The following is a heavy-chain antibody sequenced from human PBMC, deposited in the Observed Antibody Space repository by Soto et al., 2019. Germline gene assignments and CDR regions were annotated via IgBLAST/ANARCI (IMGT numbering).Heavy chain of an antibody. J-gene: IGHJ5*02. D-gene: IGHD3-16*01. CDR2: IYWDDDK. CDR3: AHIPNYYQYDWFDP. Sequence: NPTQTLTLTCTFSGFSLTTRGVGVGWIRQPPGKALECLALIYWDDDKRYSPSLQSRLSITKDTSKNQVVLTMTNVDPVDTATYYCAHIPNYYQYDWFDPWGQGTLVTV. CDR1: GFSLTTRGVG. V-gene: IGHV2-5*02.